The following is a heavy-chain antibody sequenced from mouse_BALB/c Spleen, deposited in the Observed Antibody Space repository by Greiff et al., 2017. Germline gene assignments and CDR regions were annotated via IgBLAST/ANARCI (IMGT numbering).Heavy chain of an antibody. V-gene: IGHV14-3*02. CDR3: ARASSGYEGFAY. CDR2: IDPANGNT. D-gene: IGHD3-1*01. CDR1: GFNIKDTY. J-gene: IGHJ3*01. Sequence: VQLQQSGAELVKPGASVKLSCTAFGFNIKDTYMHWVKQRPEQGLEWIGRIDPANGNTKYDPKFQGKATITADTSSNTAYLQLSSLTSEDTAVYYCARASSGYEGFAYWGQGTLVTVSA.